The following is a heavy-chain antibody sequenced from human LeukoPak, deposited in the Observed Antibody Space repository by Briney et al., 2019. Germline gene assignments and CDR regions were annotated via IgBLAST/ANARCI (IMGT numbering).Heavy chain of an antibody. CDR2: INHSGST. CDR1: GGSFSGYY. V-gene: IGHV4-34*01. D-gene: IGHD3-22*01. J-gene: IGHJ4*02. Sequence: SETLSLTCAVYGGSFSGYYWSWIRQPPGKGLEWIGEINHSGSTNYNPSLKSRVTISVDTSKNQFSLKLSSVTAADTAVYYCARYYSYYDSSGFDYWGQGTLVTVSS. CDR3: ARYYSYYDSSGFDY.